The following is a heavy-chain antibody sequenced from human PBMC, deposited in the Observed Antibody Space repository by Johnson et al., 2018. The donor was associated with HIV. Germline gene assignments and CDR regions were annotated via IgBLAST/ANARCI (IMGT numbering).Heavy chain of an antibody. CDR2: LRFDGNNK. D-gene: IGHD2-2*01. Sequence: QVQLVESGGGVVQPGGSLTLSCAASGFTFRNFGIHWVRQAPGKGLEWVAFLRFDGNNKYYADSVKGRFTISRENYKNTLYLQMNSLRAEDTAVYYCAKDRTGGYCSSSSCFDAFDIWGQGTMVTVSS. J-gene: IGHJ3*02. CDR3: AKDRTGGYCSSSSCFDAFDI. CDR1: GFTFRNFG. V-gene: IGHV3-30*02.